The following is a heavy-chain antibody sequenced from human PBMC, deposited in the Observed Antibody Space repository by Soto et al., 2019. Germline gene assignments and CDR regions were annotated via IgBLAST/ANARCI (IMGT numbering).Heavy chain of an antibody. J-gene: IGHJ4*02. Sequence: SVKVSCQXCGNSLRRYALMWVRQPPRKGFELLGRIIPFLRTTEYTHTLQGRLNITAEEFTATVYTELRGLTRQDTASYFCARGYQPILPFDYWGQGTLVTVSS. CDR3: ARGYQPILPFDY. CDR1: GNSLRRYA. CDR2: IIPFLRTT. D-gene: IGHD2-2*01. V-gene: IGHV1-69*11.